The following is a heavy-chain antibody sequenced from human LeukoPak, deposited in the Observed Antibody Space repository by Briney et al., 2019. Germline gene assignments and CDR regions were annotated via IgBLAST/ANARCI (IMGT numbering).Heavy chain of an antibody. Sequence: WVRQPPGKGLEWMGITNPGDSDTRYSPSFQGQVTISADKSISTAYLQWSSLKASDTAMYYCARHKREGTSSDRTLDYWGQGTLVTVSS. V-gene: IGHV5-51*01. D-gene: IGHD6-6*01. J-gene: IGHJ4*02. CDR2: TNPGDSDT. CDR3: ARHKREGTSSDRTLDY.